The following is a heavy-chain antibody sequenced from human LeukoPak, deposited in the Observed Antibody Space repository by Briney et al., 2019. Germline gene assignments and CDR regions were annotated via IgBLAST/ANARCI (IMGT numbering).Heavy chain of an antibody. CDR3: ARARYYYDSSGYFDY. J-gene: IGHJ4*02. CDR2: IYTSGST. D-gene: IGHD3-22*01. Sequence: SETLSLTCTVSGDSISNFYWSWIRQPAGKGLEWIGRIYTSGSTNYNPSLKSRVTMSVDTSKNQFSLKLSSVTAADTAVYYCARARYYYDSSGYFDYWGQGTLVTASS. CDR1: GDSISNFY. V-gene: IGHV4-4*07.